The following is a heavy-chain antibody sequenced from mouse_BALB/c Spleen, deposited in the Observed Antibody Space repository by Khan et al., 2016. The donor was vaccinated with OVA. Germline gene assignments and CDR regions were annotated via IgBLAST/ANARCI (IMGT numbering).Heavy chain of an antibody. Sequence: QVQLQQSGAELAKPGASVKMSCKASGYTFTSYWMHWVKQRPGQGLEWIGYINPSTGYTEYNQKFKDKATLTADKSSSTAYMQLSSLTSEDSAVYYCAIYYGYDVAYWGQGNLVTVSA. CDR2: INPSTGYT. CDR3: AIYYGYDVAY. CDR1: GYTFTSYW. J-gene: IGHJ3*01. V-gene: IGHV1-7*01. D-gene: IGHD2-2*01.